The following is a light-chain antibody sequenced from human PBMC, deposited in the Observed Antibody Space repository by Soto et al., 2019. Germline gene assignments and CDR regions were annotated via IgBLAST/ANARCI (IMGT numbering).Light chain of an antibody. J-gene: IGLJ1*01. CDR2: DVS. CDR1: SSDVGGYNY. CDR3: RSYTGASTYV. V-gene: IGLV2-14*01. Sequence: QSVLTQPASVSGSPGQSIIISCTGTSSDVGGYNYVSWYQQHPGKAPKLMIYDVSNRPSGVSARLSGSKSGDTASLTISGLQAEDEADYYCRSYTGASTYVFGTGTKVTVL.